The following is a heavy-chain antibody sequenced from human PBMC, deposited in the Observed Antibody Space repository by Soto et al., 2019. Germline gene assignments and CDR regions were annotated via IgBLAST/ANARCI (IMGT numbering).Heavy chain of an antibody. Sequence: EVQLVESGGGLVKPGESLRLSCVASGFRFSSYTMDWVRQSPGKGLEWVASISSSGNYIYYADSLKGRVTISRDNAKNSVYLQMHSLRVEDTAVYYCARDGNYYGSGSYYRGGAMDVLGQGTTVTVSS. CDR3: ARDGNYYGSGSYYRGGAMDV. CDR2: ISSSGNYI. V-gene: IGHV3-21*01. J-gene: IGHJ6*02. CDR1: GFRFSSYT. D-gene: IGHD3-10*01.